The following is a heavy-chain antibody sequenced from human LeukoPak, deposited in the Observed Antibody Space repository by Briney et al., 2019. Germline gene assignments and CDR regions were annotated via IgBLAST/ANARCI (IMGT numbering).Heavy chain of an antibody. CDR3: ARSSSSWAKWFDP. V-gene: IGHV4-59*01. Sequence: SETLSLTCTVSGGSINSYYWSWIRQPPAKGLEWIGYIYYSGSTNYNPSLKSRVTISVDTSKNQFSLNLSSVPAADTAVYYCARSSSSWAKWFDPWGQGTLVTVSS. J-gene: IGHJ5*02. CDR2: IYYSGST. D-gene: IGHD6-13*01. CDR1: GGSINSYY.